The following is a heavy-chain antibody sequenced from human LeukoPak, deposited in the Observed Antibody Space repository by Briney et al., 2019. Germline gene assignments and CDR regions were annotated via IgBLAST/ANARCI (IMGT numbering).Heavy chain of an antibody. CDR3: AKNLYYDDSSGHLFDY. J-gene: IGHJ4*02. V-gene: IGHV3-30*02. CDR1: GITFSHYW. D-gene: IGHD3-22*01. CDR2: IRYDGSNK. Sequence: GGSLRLSCTASGITFSHYWMSWVRQAPGKGLEWVAFIRYDGSNKYYADSVKGRFTISRDNSKNTLYLQMNSLRAEDTAVYYCAKNLYYDDSSGHLFDYWGQGTLVTVSS.